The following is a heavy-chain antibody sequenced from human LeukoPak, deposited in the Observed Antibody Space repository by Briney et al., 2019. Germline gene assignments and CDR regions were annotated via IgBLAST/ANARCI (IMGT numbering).Heavy chain of an antibody. CDR3: AISHKWLLLDY. CDR1: GASFSGYY. D-gene: IGHD2-15*01. CDR2: INHSGIT. J-gene: IGHJ4*02. V-gene: IGHV4-34*01. Sequence: SETLSLTCAFYGASFSGYYWRWIRQPPGKGLEWIGEINHSGITTYNPSLKSRVTISVDTSKKQFSLKLNSVTAADTAVYYCAISHKWLLLDYWGQGALVTVSS.